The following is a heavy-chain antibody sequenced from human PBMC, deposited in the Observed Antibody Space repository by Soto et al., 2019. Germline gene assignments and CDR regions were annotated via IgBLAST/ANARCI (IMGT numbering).Heavy chain of an antibody. Sequence: QIQLVQSGAEVKKPGASVKVSCKASGYTFSSYHITWVRQAPGQGLEWMGWISAYNGNTNYAQNLQGRVTMTTDPSTSTAYMELRSRRSDDTAVYYCARDLPPVDSWGQGTLVTVSS. CDR1: GYTFSSYH. CDR2: ISAYNGNT. J-gene: IGHJ4*02. V-gene: IGHV1-18*01. CDR3: ARDLPPVDS.